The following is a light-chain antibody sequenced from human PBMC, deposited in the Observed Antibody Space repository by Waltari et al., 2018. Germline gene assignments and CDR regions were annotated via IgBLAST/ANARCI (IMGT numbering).Light chain of an antibody. J-gene: IGKJ5*01. CDR3: QQSYSTPWT. CDR1: QSISSY. CDR2: AAS. V-gene: IGKV1-39*01. Sequence: DIQMTQSPSSLSASVGDRVTITCRASQSISSYLNWYQQKPGKAPKLLIYAASSLQSGVPSRFSGSGSGTDFTLTISSLQPEDFETYYCQQSYSTPWTFGQGTPLEI.